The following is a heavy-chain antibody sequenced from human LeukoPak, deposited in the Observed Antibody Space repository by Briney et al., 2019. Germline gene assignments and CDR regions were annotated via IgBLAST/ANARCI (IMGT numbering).Heavy chain of an antibody. Sequence: GGSLRLSCAASGFTFSSYSMNWVCQAPGKGLERVSYISSSSSIIYYADSVKGRFTISTENTKNSLFLQMNSLRAEDTAVYFCARTPYDFWSASFSYSFDCWGQGTLVTVSS. CDR1: GFTFSSYS. D-gene: IGHD3-3*01. CDR3: ARTPYDFWSASFSYSFDC. J-gene: IGHJ4*02. CDR2: ISSSSSII. V-gene: IGHV3-48*04.